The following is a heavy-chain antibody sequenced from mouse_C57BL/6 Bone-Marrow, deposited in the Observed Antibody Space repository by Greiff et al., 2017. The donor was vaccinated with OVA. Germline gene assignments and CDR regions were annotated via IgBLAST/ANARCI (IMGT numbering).Heavy chain of an antibody. J-gene: IGHJ2*01. CDR1: GYTFTDYY. Sequence: EVQLQQSGPELVKPGASVKISCKASGYTFTDYYMNWVKQSHGKSLEWIGDINPNNGGTSYNQKFKGKATLTVDKSSSTAYMELRSLTSEDSAVYYCARFSLLPYYFDYWGQGTTLTVSS. CDR2: INPNNGGT. D-gene: IGHD1-2*01. V-gene: IGHV1-26*01. CDR3: ARFSLLPYYFDY.